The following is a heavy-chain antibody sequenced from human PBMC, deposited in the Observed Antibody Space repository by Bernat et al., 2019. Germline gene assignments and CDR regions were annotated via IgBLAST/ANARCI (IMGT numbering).Heavy chain of an antibody. CDR3: ARDPAVAGTFDY. CDR2: IYSGGST. D-gene: IGHD6-19*01. Sequence: EVQLVESGGGLIQPGGSLRLSCAASGFTVSSNYMGWVRQAPGKGLEWVETIYSGGSTYYADSVKGRFTISRDNSKNTVHLQMNSLRAEDTAVYYCARDPAVAGTFDYWGQGTLVTVSS. J-gene: IGHJ4*02. CDR1: GFTVSSNY. V-gene: IGHV3-53*01.